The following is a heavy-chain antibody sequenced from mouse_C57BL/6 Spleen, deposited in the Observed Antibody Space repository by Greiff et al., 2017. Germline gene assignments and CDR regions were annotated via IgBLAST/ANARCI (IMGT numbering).Heavy chain of an antibody. Sequence: DVHLVESGGGLVKPGGSLKLSCAASGFTFSDYGMHWVRQAPEKGLEWVAYISSGSSTIYYADTVKGRFTISRDNAKNTLFLQMTSLRSEDTAMYYCARKANWNYCDYWGQGTTLTVSS. CDR1: GFTFSDYG. CDR2: ISSGSSTI. J-gene: IGHJ2*01. D-gene: IGHD4-1*01. CDR3: ARKANWNYCDY. V-gene: IGHV5-17*01.